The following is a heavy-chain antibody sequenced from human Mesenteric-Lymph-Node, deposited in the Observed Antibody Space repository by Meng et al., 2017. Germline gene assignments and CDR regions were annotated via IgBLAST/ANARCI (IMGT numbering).Heavy chain of an antibody. D-gene: IGHD3-3*01. CDR2: IHPDGIRT. Sequence: GESLKISCAASGFSFSNYWMHWVRQAPGEGLVWVSRIHPDGIRTNYADSVKGRFTISRDNGQNTLYLQMSSLRVDDTAVYYCVRADYDYWSDYSTYFDFWGQGTLVTVSS. V-gene: IGHV3-74*01. J-gene: IGHJ4*02. CDR1: GFSFSNYW. CDR3: VRADYDYWSDYSTYFDF.